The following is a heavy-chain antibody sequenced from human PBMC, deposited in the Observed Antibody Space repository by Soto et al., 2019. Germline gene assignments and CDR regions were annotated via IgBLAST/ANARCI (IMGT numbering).Heavy chain of an antibody. V-gene: IGHV4-61*01. Sequence: PEALALTCTLSGRSVSSASHHWSWIRQPPGKGLEWIGNIYYSGSTNYNPSLKSRVTISVDTSKNQFSLKLNSVTAADTAVYYCARRPATAFYYFDYWGQGTLVTVSS. D-gene: IGHD2-21*02. CDR3: ARRPATAFYYFDY. J-gene: IGHJ4*02. CDR2: IYYSGST. CDR1: GRSVSSASHH.